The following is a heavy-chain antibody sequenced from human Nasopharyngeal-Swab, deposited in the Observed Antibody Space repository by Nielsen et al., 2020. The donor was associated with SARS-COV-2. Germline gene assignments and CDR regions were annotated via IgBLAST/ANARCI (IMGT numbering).Heavy chain of an antibody. J-gene: IGHJ4*02. V-gene: IGHV1-24*01. CDR2: FDPKEGKT. Sequence: ASVKVSCKVSGNSLTEISMHWGRQAPGKGLEWMGGFDPKEGKTIYTQKFQGRVTMTEDTSTDTAYMELSRLRSDDTALYYFVTITRTIFGMDFGTSAFDYWGLGTLVTVSS. D-gene: IGHD3-3*01. CDR1: GNSLTEIS. CDR3: VTITRTIFGMDFGTSAFDY.